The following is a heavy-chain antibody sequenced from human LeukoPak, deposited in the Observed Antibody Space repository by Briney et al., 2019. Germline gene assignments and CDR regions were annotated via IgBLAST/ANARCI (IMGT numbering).Heavy chain of an antibody. V-gene: IGHV1-24*01. CDR1: GYTLTELS. Sequence: GASVKVSCKVSGYTLTELSMHWVRQAPGKGLEWMGGFDPEDGETIYAQKFQGRATMTEDTSTDTAYMELSSLRSEDTAVYYCATGEGGSYTFDYWGQGTLVTVSS. CDR2: FDPEDGET. J-gene: IGHJ4*02. D-gene: IGHD1-26*01. CDR3: ATGEGGSYTFDY.